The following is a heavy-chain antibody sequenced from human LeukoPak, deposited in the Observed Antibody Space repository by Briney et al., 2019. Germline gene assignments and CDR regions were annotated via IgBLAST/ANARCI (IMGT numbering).Heavy chain of an antibody. CDR3: ARLRGSTIFGVVILDYYMDV. J-gene: IGHJ6*03. CDR2: VFHSGTT. Sequence: SETLCLTCDVSGYSISSGYYWGWIRQPPGKGLEWIGSVFHSGTTYYNPSLKSRVTISVDTSKNQLFLKLSSVTAADTAVYYCARLRGSTIFGVVILDYYMDVWGKGTTVTVSS. CDR1: GYSISSGYY. V-gene: IGHV4-38-2*01. D-gene: IGHD3-3*01.